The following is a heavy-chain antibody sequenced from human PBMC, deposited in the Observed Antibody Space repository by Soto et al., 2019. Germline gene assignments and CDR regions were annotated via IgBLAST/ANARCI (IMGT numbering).Heavy chain of an antibody. CDR1: GFMFSCCA. CDR2: IHGDGDYS. D-gene: IGHD2-2*02. V-gene: IGHV3-23*01. J-gene: IGHJ2*01. Sequence: EVQLLDSGGGLVQPGGSLRLSCAASGFMFSCCAMSWVRQAPGKGLEWVSTIHGDGDYSHYTDSVEGRFTISRDNSRHTLYLQMDSLRADDTATYYCAKNRGAGDYTNWSFAVWGRGTLVAVSS. CDR3: AKNRGAGDYTNWSFAV.